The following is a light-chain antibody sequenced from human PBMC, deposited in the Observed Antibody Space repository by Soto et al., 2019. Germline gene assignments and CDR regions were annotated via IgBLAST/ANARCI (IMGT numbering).Light chain of an antibody. CDR1: SSDVGGYNY. CDR3: SSYTSSRTLMV. CDR2: DVS. V-gene: IGLV2-14*01. J-gene: IGLJ2*01. Sequence: QSALTQPASVSGSPGQSITISCTGTSSDVGGYNYVSWYQQHPGKAPKLMIYDVSTRPSGVSNRFSGSKSGNTASLTISGLQAEDEADDYCSSYTSSRTLMVVGGGTKLTVL.